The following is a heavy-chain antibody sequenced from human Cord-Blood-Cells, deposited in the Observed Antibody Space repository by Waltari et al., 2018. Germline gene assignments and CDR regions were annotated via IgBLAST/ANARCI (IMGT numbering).Heavy chain of an antibody. J-gene: IGHJ3*02. CDR1: GYSISSGYY. CDR2: IYHSGST. D-gene: IGHD6-13*01. CDR3: ARVLGAAAAGTHDAFDI. Sequence: QVQLQESGPGLVKPSETLSLTCTVSGYSISSGYYWGWIRHPPGKGLEWIGSIYHSGSTYYNPSLKSRVTISVDTSKNQFSLKLSSVTAADTAVYYCARVLGAAAAGTHDAFDIWGQGTMVTVSS. V-gene: IGHV4-38-2*02.